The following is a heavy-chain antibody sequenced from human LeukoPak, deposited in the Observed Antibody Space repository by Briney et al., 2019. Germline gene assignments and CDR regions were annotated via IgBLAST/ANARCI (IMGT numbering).Heavy chain of an antibody. CDR2: INPNDGDT. CDR1: GYTFTDYY. D-gene: IGHD2-2*01. CDR3: ARANLVYFSSATCLFDY. J-gene: IGHJ4*02. V-gene: IGHV1-2*02. Sequence: ASVKVSCKASGYTFTDYYMHWVRQAPGQGLEWMGWINPNDGDTNYAQKFQGRVTMTRDTSISTAHMEVSRLRSDDTAVYYCARANLVYFSSATCLFDYWGQGTLVTVSS.